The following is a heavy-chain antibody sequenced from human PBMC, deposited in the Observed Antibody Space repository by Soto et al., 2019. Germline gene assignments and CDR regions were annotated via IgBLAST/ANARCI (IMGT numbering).Heavy chain of an antibody. Sequence: GESLKISCAASGFTFSNYWMHWVRQAPGKGLVWVSRINDDGSITTYADSVKGRFTISRDNSKNTLYLQMNSLRAEDTAVYFCASLGAKRPDNWGQGTLVTVSS. V-gene: IGHV3-74*01. CDR3: ASLGAKRPDN. CDR2: INDDGSIT. D-gene: IGHD3-16*01. J-gene: IGHJ4*02. CDR1: GFTFSNYW.